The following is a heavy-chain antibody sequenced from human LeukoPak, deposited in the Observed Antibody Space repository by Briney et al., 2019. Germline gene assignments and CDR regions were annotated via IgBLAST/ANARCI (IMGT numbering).Heavy chain of an antibody. V-gene: IGHV1-8*01. J-gene: IGHJ4*02. CDR1: GYTFTSYD. CDR2: MNPNSGDT. Sequence: VKVSCKASGYTFTSYDINWVRQAAGQGLEWMGWMNPNSGDTAYAQKFQDRVTMTRNTSITTAYMELSSLRSEDTAVYYCARGRYDSDYWGQGTLVTVSS. D-gene: IGHD5-12*01. CDR3: ARGRYDSDY.